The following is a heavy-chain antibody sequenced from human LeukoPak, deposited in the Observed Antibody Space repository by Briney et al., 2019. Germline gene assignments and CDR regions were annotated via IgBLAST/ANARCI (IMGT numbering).Heavy chain of an antibody. CDR3: ARGLLWFGEYSSY. V-gene: IGHV1-2*02. Sequence: ASVKVSCKASGGTFSSYAISWVRQAPGQGLEWMGWINPNSGGTNYAQKFQGRVTMTRDTSISTAYMELSRLRSDDTAVYYCARGLLWFGEYSSYWGQGTLVTVSS. D-gene: IGHD3-10*01. J-gene: IGHJ4*02. CDR1: GGTFSSYA. CDR2: INPNSGGT.